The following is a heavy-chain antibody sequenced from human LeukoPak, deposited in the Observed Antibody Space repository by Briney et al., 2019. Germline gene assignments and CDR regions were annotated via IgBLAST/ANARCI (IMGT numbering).Heavy chain of an antibody. V-gene: IGHV3-21*01. J-gene: IGHJ4*02. D-gene: IGHD3-22*01. Sequence: GGSLRLSCVASGFIFSTYTINWVRQAPGKGLEWVSSITSRGNYIYQADSVKGRFTISRDNAKNSVYLQMNNLRAEDTAVYYCARGRTYDTSGYYVDYWGQGTLVAVSS. CDR3: ARGRTYDTSGYYVDY. CDR1: GFIFSTYT. CDR2: ITSRGNYI.